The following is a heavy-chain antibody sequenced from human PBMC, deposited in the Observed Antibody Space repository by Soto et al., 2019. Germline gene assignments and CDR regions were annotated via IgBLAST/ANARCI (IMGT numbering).Heavy chain of an antibody. CDR1: GFTFSSYA. CDR2: ISYDGSNK. D-gene: IGHD6-6*01. J-gene: IGHJ4*02. V-gene: IGHV3-30-3*01. Sequence: QVQLVESGGGVVQPGRSLSLSCAASGFTFSSYAMHWVRQAPGKGLEWVAVISYDGSNKYYADSVKGRFTISRDNSKNTLYLQMNSLRAEDTAVYYCARGTAARSFDYWGQGTLVTVSS. CDR3: ARGTAARSFDY.